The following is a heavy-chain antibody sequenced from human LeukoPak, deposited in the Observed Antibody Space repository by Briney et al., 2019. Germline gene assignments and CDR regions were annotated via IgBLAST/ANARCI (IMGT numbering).Heavy chain of an antibody. CDR1: GFTFSDYY. CDR2: ISSSGSTI. D-gene: IGHD3-9*01. Sequence: PGGSLRLSCAASGFTFSDYYMSWIRQAPGKGLEWVSYISSSGSTIYYADSVKGRFTISRDKSKNTLYLQMNSLRAEDTAVYYCAKDRRRDDILTGSFSDWGQGTLVTVSS. V-gene: IGHV3-11*04. J-gene: IGHJ4*02. CDR3: AKDRRRDDILTGSFSD.